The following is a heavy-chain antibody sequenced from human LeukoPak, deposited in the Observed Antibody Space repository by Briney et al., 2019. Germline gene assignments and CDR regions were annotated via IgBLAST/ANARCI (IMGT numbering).Heavy chain of an antibody. CDR2: INPNSGGT. D-gene: IGHD1-26*01. J-gene: IGHJ4*02. CDR3: ARDSSGSYWDYSDY. V-gene: IGHV1-2*02. Sequence: GASVKVSCKASGYTFTGYYMHWVRQAPGQGLEWMGWINPNSGGTNYAQKFQGRVTMTRHTSISTAYMEMSSLRSDDTAVYYCARDSSGSYWDYSDYWGQGTLVTVSS. CDR1: GYTFTGYY.